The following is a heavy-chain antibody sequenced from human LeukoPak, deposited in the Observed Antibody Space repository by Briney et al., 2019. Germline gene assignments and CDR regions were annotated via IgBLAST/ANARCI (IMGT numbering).Heavy chain of an antibody. CDR1: GFTFSSYS. V-gene: IGHV3-21*01. Sequence: WGSLRLSCAASGFTFSSYSMNWVRQAPGKGLEWVSSISSSSSYIYYADSVKGRFTISRDNAKNSLYLQMNSLRAEDTAVYYCARDFLGVDAFDIWGQGTMVTVSS. CDR2: ISSSSSYI. J-gene: IGHJ3*02. CDR3: ARDFLGVDAFDI. D-gene: IGHD3-16*01.